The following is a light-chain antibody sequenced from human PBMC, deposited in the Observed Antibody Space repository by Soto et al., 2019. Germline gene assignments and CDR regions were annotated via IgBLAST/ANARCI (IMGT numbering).Light chain of an antibody. CDR2: GAS. V-gene: IGKV3-20*01. J-gene: IGKJ1*01. CDR1: QSVSSSY. CDR3: QQYGDSRT. Sequence: EIVMTQSPATLSVSPGERATLSCRASQSVSSSYLAWYQQKPGQAPRLLIYGASSRATAIPDRFSGSGSGTDFTLSISRLEPEDFAVYYCQQYGDSRTFGQGTKVDIK.